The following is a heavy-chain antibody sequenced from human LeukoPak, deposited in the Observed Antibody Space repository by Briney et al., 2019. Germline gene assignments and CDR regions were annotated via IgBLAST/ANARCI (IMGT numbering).Heavy chain of an antibody. V-gene: IGHV3-9*03. Sequence: PGGSLRLSCAASGFTFDDYAMHWVRQAPGKGLEWVSGISWSSGSIVYADSVKGRFTISRDNAKNSLYLQMKSLRAEDMALYYCAKDIGSSGYYLGAFDIWGQGTMVTVSS. J-gene: IGHJ3*02. CDR2: ISWSSGSI. CDR1: GFTFDDYA. D-gene: IGHD3-22*01. CDR3: AKDIGSSGYYLGAFDI.